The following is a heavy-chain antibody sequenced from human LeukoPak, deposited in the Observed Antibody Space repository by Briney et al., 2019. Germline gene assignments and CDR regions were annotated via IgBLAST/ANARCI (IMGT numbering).Heavy chain of an antibody. Sequence: GGSLRLSCAASGFTFSSYAMSWVRQAPGKGLEWVSAISGSGGSTYYADSVKGRFTISRGNSKNTLYLQMNSLRAEDTAVYYCAKAQRRFGELLKDPYDYWGQGTLVTVSS. CDR2: ISGSGGST. CDR3: AKAQRRFGELLKDPYDY. D-gene: IGHD3-10*01. CDR1: GFTFSSYA. V-gene: IGHV3-23*01. J-gene: IGHJ4*02.